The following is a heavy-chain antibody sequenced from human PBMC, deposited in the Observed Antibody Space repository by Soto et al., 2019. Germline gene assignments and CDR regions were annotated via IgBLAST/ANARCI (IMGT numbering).Heavy chain of an antibody. V-gene: IGHV1-69*13. CDR1: GGTFSSYA. CDR2: IIPIFGTA. CDR3: ARDPPLRHGLYYYGMDV. Sequence: GASVKVSCKASGGTFSSYAISWVRQAPGQGLEWMGGIIPIFGTANYAQKFQGRVTITADESTSTAYMELSSLRSEDTAVYYCARDPPLRHGLYYYGMDVWGQGTTVTVSS. J-gene: IGHJ6*02. D-gene: IGHD2-21*01.